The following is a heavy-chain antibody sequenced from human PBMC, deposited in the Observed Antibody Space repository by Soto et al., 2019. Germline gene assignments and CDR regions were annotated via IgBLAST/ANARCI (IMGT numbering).Heavy chain of an antibody. J-gene: IGHJ4*02. CDR3: ARDLAAVPRAFDY. CDR2: VYYTGTT. CDR1: GGSISSYF. D-gene: IGHD6-13*01. V-gene: IGHV4-59*01. Sequence: SETLSLTCTVSGGSISSYFYIWVRQPPGKGLEWIGSVYYTGTTEYNPSLKSRVTISVDTSKTQFSLNLRSVTAADTAVYYCARDLAAVPRAFDYWGRGTLVTVSS.